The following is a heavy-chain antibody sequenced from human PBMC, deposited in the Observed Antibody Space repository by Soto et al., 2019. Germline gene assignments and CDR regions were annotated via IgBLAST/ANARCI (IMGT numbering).Heavy chain of an antibody. Sequence: ASVKVSCKASGGTFSSYTISWVRQAPGQGLEWMGWMNPNSGITYYADSVKGRFTISRDNSKNTLYLQMSSLRAEDTAVYYCVKAGPSIAARIYFDYWGQGTLVTVSS. CDR1: GGTFSSYT. CDR2: MNPNSGIT. V-gene: IGHV1-69*10. J-gene: IGHJ4*02. D-gene: IGHD6-6*01. CDR3: VKAGPSIAARIYFDY.